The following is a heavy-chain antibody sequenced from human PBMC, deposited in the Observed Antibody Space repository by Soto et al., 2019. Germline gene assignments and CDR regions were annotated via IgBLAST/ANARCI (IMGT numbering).Heavy chain of an antibody. V-gene: IGHV4-59*08. D-gene: IGHD3-10*01. CDR2: VHHSWGS. J-gene: IGHJ6*02. Sequence: QVQLQESGPGLVKPSETLSLSCTVSGGSISSYYWSWFRQSPGKRMEWIGYVHHSWGSSYNPSLQGRVPISLDTSKSQFSLKVTSVTATDTAVYYCARQGFGPLHGLVDVWGQGTTVTVSS. CDR1: GGSISSYY. CDR3: ARQGFGPLHGLVDV.